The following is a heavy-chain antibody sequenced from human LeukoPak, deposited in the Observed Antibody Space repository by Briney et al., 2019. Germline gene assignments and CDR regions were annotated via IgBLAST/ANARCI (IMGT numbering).Heavy chain of an antibody. V-gene: IGHV1-18*01. D-gene: IGHD3-22*01. CDR1: GYTFTSYG. CDR3: ATSDQHDSSGYRYFDL. J-gene: IGHJ2*01. Sequence: RGASVTVSCKASGYTFTSYGISWVRQAPGQGLEWMGWISAYNGNTNYAQKLQGRVTMTTDTSTSTAYMELRSLRSDDTAVYYCATSDQHDSSGYRYFDLWGRGTLVTVSS. CDR2: ISAYNGNT.